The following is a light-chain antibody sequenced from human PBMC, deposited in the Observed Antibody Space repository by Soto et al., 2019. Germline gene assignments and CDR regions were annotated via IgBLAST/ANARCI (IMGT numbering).Light chain of an antibody. CDR1: QSGGTN. Sequence: EVVLTQSPATVSVAPGERVILSCRASQSGGTNLAWYQQRPGQAPRLLIYGTSTRATGIPARFSGSGSGTEFTLTISSLQSEDFAFDYCQQYYKWPWTFGPGTKVEIK. J-gene: IGKJ1*01. CDR2: GTS. CDR3: QQYYKWPWT. V-gene: IGKV3-15*01.